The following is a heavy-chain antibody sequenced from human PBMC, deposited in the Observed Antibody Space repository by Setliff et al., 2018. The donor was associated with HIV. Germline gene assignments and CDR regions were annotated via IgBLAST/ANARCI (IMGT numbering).Heavy chain of an antibody. V-gene: IGHV4-59*11. Sequence: SETLSLTCTVSGASISTHYWNWIRQPPGKGLEWIGYIFYSGSTNYNPSLKSRVTISVDTSKNQLSLILSSVTATDTAVYYCARGPPYYRDGSSYYGPAFWFDSWGQGALVTVSS. CDR2: IFYSGST. D-gene: IGHD3-22*01. CDR3: ARGPPYYRDGSSYYGPAFWFDS. J-gene: IGHJ5*01. CDR1: GASISTHY.